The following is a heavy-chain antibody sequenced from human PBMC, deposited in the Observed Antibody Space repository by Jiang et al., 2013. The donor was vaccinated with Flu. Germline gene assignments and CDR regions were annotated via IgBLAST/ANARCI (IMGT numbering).Heavy chain of an antibody. CDR2: INPDNGGT. CDR3: ARRTSERHFDY. Sequence: SGAEVKRPGASVKVSCKASGYIFTGNFIHWVRQAPGQGLEWMGWINPDNGGTKSAQNFQGRVTVTRDTSINTAFLQLDNLTSHDTAVYYCARRTSERHFDYWGQGTPVT. V-gene: IGHV1-2*02. J-gene: IGHJ4*02. CDR1: GYIFTGNF.